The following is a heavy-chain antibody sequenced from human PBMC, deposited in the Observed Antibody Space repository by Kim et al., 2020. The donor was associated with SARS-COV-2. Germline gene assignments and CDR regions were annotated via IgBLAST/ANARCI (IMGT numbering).Heavy chain of an antibody. Sequence: SETLSLTCTVSGGSISSGGYYWSWIRQHPGKGLEWIGYIYYSGSTYYNPSLKSRVTISVDTSKNQFSLKLSSVTAADTAVYYCARATAAALYYFDYWGQGTLVTVSS. CDR3: ARATAAALYYFDY. J-gene: IGHJ4*02. CDR1: GGSISSGGYY. V-gene: IGHV4-31*03. D-gene: IGHD6-13*01. CDR2: IYYSGST.